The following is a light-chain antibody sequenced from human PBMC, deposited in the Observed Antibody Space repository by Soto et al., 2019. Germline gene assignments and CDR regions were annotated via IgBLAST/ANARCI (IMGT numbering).Light chain of an antibody. Sequence: QSALTQPPSASGSPGQSVTISCTGTSSDVGGYNYVSWYQQYPGKAPKLMIYEVSKRPSGVPDRFSGSKSGNTASLTVSGLQAEDEADYYCSSYAGSNNFDVFGTGTKLTVL. J-gene: IGLJ1*01. CDR1: SSDVGGYNY. V-gene: IGLV2-8*01. CDR3: SSYAGSNNFDV. CDR2: EVS.